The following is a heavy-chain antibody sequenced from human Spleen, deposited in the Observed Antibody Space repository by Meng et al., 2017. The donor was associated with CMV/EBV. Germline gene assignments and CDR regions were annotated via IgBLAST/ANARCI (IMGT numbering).Heavy chain of an antibody. D-gene: IGHD1-26*01. Sequence: ASVKVSCKASGYTFTSYGISWVRQAPGQGLEWMGWISAYNGNTNYAQKLQGRVTMTTDTSTSTAYMELRSLRSDDTAVYYCTTRSGLNSGTYFYYFNYWGQGTLVTVSS. CDR1: GYTFTSYG. CDR2: ISAYNGNT. CDR3: TTRSGLNSGTYFYYFNY. J-gene: IGHJ4*02. V-gene: IGHV1-18*01.